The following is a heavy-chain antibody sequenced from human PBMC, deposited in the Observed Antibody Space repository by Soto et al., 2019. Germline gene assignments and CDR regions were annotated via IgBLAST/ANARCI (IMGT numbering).Heavy chain of an antibody. Sequence: GGSLRLSCAASGFTFSSYAMHWVRQAPGKGLEWVAVISYDGSNKYYADSVKGRFTISRDNSKNTLYLQMNSLRAEDTAVYYCAMFYCGSDSCDILSGYYSTFDYWGQGTLVTVSS. CDR1: GFTFSSYA. J-gene: IGHJ4*02. V-gene: IGHV3-30-3*01. D-gene: IGHD3-9*01. CDR2: ISYDGSNK. CDR3: AMFYCGSDSCDILSGYYSTFDY.